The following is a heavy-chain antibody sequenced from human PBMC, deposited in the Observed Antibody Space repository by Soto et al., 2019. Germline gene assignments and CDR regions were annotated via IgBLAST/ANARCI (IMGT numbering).Heavy chain of an antibody. CDR1: GSSVRNYY. J-gene: IGHJ1*01. CDR3: ARRREKSAYTGESIDF. V-gene: IGHV4-4*07. D-gene: IGHD2-8*02. Sequence: QVELQESGPGLVKPAETVFVTCSVSGSSVRNYYWDWIRQSPEKGLEWIGRVHTTSATPNYSPSLKGGFAIRADLARKKVSLRLGSVTAADSAMNYCARRREKSAYTGESIDFGGRGTLGAVPS. CDR2: VHTTSATP.